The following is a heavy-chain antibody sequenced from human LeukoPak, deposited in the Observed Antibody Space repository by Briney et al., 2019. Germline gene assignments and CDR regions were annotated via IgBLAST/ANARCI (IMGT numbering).Heavy chain of an antibody. D-gene: IGHD6-19*01. CDR3: AKDLGAVAGTFDY. Sequence: GGSLRLSCAASGFTFSSYGMHWVRQAPGKGLEWVAFIRYDGSNKYYADSVKGRFTISRDNSKNTLYRQMNSLRAEDTAVYYCAKDLGAVAGTFDYWGQGTLVTVSS. V-gene: IGHV3-30*02. CDR1: GFTFSSYG. CDR2: IRYDGSNK. J-gene: IGHJ4*02.